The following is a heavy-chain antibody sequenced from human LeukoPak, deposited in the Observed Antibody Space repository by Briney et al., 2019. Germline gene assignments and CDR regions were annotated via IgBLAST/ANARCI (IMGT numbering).Heavy chain of an antibody. CDR1: GFTFSSYG. V-gene: IGHV3-30*18. Sequence: GGSLRLSCAASGFTFSSYGMHWVRQAPGKGLEWVAVISYDGSNKYYADSVKGRFTISRDNSKNTLYLQMNSLRAEDTAVYYCAKDFDSSPGLIAAAGNGPCWFDPWGQGTLVTVSS. D-gene: IGHD6-13*01. J-gene: IGHJ5*02. CDR3: AKDFDSSPGLIAAAGNGPCWFDP. CDR2: ISYDGSNK.